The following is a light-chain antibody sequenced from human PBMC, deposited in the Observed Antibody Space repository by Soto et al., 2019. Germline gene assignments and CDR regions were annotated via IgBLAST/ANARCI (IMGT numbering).Light chain of an antibody. CDR1: QSVSSSS. Sequence: EIVLTQSPGTLYLSPGERATLSCRASQSVSSSSLAWYQQKSSQAPRLLLYGAYSRATGIPDRFRGSGSGTDFTLTISRLEPEDFAVYYCLQYGSSPYTFGQGTKVEIK. CDR3: LQYGSSPYT. J-gene: IGKJ2*01. V-gene: IGKV3-20*01. CDR2: GAY.